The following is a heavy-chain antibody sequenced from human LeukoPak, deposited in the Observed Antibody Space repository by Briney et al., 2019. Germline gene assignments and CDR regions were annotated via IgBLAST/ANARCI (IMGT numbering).Heavy chain of an antibody. CDR2: IYYSGST. Sequence: SETLSLTCTVSVGSISSSSYYWGWIRQPPGKGLEWIGSIYYSGSTYYSPSLKTRVTISVDTSKNQFSLKLSSVTAADTAVYYCARHSLFEYSSRPYYFDYWGQGTLVTVSS. CDR3: ARHSLFEYSSRPYYFDY. J-gene: IGHJ4*02. V-gene: IGHV4-39*01. CDR1: VGSISSSSYY. D-gene: IGHD6-13*01.